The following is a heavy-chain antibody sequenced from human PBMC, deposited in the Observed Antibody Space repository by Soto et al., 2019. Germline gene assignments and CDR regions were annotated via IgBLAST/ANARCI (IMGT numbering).Heavy chain of an antibody. Sequence: GGSLRLSCAASGFTFSSYGMHWVRQAPGKGLEWVAVISYDGSNKYYADSVKGRSTISRDNSKNTLYLQMNSLRAEDTAVYYCAKDPGGSYYSYFGYWGQGTLVTVSS. V-gene: IGHV3-30*18. CDR3: AKDPGGSYYSYFGY. CDR2: ISYDGSNK. J-gene: IGHJ4*02. CDR1: GFTFSSYG. D-gene: IGHD1-26*01.